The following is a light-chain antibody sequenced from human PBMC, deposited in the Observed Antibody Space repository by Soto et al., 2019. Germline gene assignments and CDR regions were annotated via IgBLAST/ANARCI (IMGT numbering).Light chain of an antibody. V-gene: IGKV4-1*01. J-gene: IGKJ5*01. CDR3: QQYFTTPIT. CDR1: QNVLYNSNSKNY. Sequence: DIVMTQSPDSLAASLGGRATINCKSSQNVLYNSNSKNYLAWYQQKPGQPPKLLIYWASTRESRVPDRFSGSGSGTDFTLSISSLQAEDVAVYYCQQYFTTPITFGQGTRLEIK. CDR2: WAS.